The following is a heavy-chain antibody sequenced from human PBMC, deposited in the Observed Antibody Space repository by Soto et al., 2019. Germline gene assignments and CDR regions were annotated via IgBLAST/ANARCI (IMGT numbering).Heavy chain of an antibody. CDR1: GGSISSYY. Sequence: SETLSLTCTVSGGSISSYYWSWIRQPPGKGLEWIGYIYYSGSTNYNPSLKSRVTISVDTSKNQFSLKLSSVTAADTAVYYCARRTLDGYVPPWGQGTLVTVSS. CDR2: IYYSGST. CDR3: ARRTLDGYVPP. V-gene: IGHV4-59*08. D-gene: IGHD5-12*01. J-gene: IGHJ5*02.